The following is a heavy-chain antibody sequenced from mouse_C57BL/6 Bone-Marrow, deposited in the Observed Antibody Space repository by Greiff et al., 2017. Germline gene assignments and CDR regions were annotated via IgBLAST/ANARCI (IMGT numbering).Heavy chain of an antibody. D-gene: IGHD2-3*01. Sequence: QVQLQQPGAELVKPGASVKLSCKASGYTFTSYWMHWVKQRPGQGLEWIGMIHPNSGSTNYNEKFKSKATLTVDTSSSTAYMQLSSLTSEDSAVYYCARGLLRRDYFDYRGQCTTLTVSS. CDR1: GYTFTSYW. V-gene: IGHV1-64*01. CDR2: IHPNSGST. J-gene: IGHJ2*01. CDR3: ARGLLRRDYFDY.